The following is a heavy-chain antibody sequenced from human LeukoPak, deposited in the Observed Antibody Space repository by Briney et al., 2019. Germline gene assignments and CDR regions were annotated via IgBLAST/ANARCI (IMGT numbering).Heavy chain of an antibody. J-gene: IGHJ6*03. CDR3: AREMSTVTRYYYYMDV. Sequence: GASVKVSCKASGYTFTSYGISWVRQAPGQGLEWMGWISAYNGNTNYAQKLQGRVTMTTDTSTSTAYMELSSLRSEDTAVYYCAREMSTVTRYYYYMDVWGKGTTVTVSS. D-gene: IGHD4-11*01. CDR2: ISAYNGNT. CDR1: GYTFTSYG. V-gene: IGHV1-18*01.